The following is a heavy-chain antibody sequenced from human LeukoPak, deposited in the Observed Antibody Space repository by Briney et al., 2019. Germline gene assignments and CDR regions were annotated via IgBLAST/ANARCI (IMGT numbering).Heavy chain of an antibody. CDR2: ISGSGVHK. CDR1: GFTFSSFV. Sequence: GGSLRLSCAASGFTFSSFVMSWVRQAPGEGLEWVSSISGSGVHKYYTDSVKGRFTISRDNSKNTLYVQMNSLRAEDTAVYYCAKVSCTGGTCSSFDYWGQGTLATVSS. CDR3: AKVSCTGGTCSSFDY. V-gene: IGHV3-23*01. J-gene: IGHJ4*02. D-gene: IGHD2-8*02.